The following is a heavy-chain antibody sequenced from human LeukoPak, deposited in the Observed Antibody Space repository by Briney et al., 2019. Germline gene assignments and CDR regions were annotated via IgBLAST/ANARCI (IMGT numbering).Heavy chain of an antibody. CDR3: ARDRANDDILTGNSRLFDY. Sequence: PGGSLRLSCAASGFTFSSYSMNWVRQAPGKGLEWLSYISSSSSSTNFADSVKGRFTISRDNAKNSLYLQMNSLRAEDTAVYYCARDRANDDILTGNSRLFDYWGQGTLVTVSS. V-gene: IGHV3-48*04. D-gene: IGHD3-9*01. J-gene: IGHJ4*02. CDR1: GFTFSSYS. CDR2: ISSSSSST.